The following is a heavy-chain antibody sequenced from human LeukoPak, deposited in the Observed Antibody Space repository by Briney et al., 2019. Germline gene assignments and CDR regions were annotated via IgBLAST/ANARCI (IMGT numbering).Heavy chain of an antibody. CDR1: GGSITSPNW. CDR2: IYHNGST. D-gene: IGHD5-18*01. J-gene: IGHJ4*02. CDR3: ARRIQLWSSKNTFDS. V-gene: IGHV4-4*02. Sequence: SETLSLTCAVSGGSITSPNWWSWVRQPPGKGLEWIGEIYHNGSTNYHPSLKSRVTISVDRSKNQFSLNLRSVTAADTAVFYCARRIQLWSSKNTFDSWGQGILVIVSS.